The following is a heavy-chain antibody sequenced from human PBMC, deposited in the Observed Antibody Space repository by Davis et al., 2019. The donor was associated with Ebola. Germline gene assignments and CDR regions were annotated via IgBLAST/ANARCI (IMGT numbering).Heavy chain of an antibody. J-gene: IGHJ4*02. V-gene: IGHV1-3*01. CDR1: GYTFTSYA. CDR2: IHAGNGNT. D-gene: IGHD1-26*01. Sequence: ASVTVSCKASGYTFTSYAMHWVRQAPGQRLEWMGWIHAGNGNTKYSQKFQGRVTITRDTSASTAYMELSSLRSEDTAVYYCARGPWELLPLDYWGQGTLVTVSS. CDR3: ARGPWELLPLDY.